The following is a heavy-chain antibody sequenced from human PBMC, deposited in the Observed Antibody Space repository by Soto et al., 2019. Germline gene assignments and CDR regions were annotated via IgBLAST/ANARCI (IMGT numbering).Heavy chain of an antibody. D-gene: IGHD2-2*01. V-gene: IGHV1-18*01. Sequence: QVQVVQSGDEVKKPGASVKVSCKASGYTFTNYGFSWVRQAPGQGLEWRGWISGYNGNTKYAEKFKGRVTMTTDKSTSTAQMELRSLRSDDTADYYCAREGQASYDYYGMDVWGQGTAVTISS. CDR2: ISGYNGNT. J-gene: IGHJ6*02. CDR1: GYTFTNYG. CDR3: AREGQASYDYYGMDV.